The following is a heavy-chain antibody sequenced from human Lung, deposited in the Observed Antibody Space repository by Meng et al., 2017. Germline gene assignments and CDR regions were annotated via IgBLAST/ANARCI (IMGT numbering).Heavy chain of an antibody. CDR3: TNDRLNH. Sequence: GGLVPPGGSLRLSCAASGFTFTDHWIHWVRQGPGKGLVWVSRINRDGTRPTYADSVKGRFTISRDNAKNTLYLQMNNLRAEDTAFYYCTNDRLNHWGQGALSPSPQ. V-gene: IGHV3-74*01. D-gene: IGHD1-1*01. J-gene: IGHJ1*01. CDR1: GFTFTDHW. CDR2: INRDGTRP.